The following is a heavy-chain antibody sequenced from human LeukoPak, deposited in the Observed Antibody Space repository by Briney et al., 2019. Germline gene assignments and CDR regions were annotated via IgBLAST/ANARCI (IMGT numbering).Heavy chain of an antibody. CDR1: GGSISSSSYY. V-gene: IGHV4-39*07. J-gene: IGHJ4*02. CDR2: IYYSGST. D-gene: IGHD1-26*01. CDR3: ASTRSDYYFDY. Sequence: SETLSLTCTVSGGSISSSSYYWGWIRQPPGKGLEWIGSIYYSGSTYYNPSLKSRVTMSVDTSKNQFSLKLSSVTAAGTAVYYCASTRSDYYFDYWGQGTLVTVSS.